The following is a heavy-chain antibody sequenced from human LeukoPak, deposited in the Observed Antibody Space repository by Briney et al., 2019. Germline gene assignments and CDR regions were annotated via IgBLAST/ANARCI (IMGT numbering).Heavy chain of an antibody. CDR3: ARVLSSRSSGWGYFDY. J-gene: IGHJ4*02. CDR2: VSYDGNNK. Sequence: GGPLRLSCAASGFTFSNYAIHWVRQAPGKGLEGVGVVSYDGNNKYYADSVKGRFTISRDNSKNTLYLQMNGLRAEDTAVYYCARVLSSRSSGWGYFDYWGQGSLVTVSS. V-gene: IGHV3-30-3*01. CDR1: GFTFSNYA. D-gene: IGHD6-19*01.